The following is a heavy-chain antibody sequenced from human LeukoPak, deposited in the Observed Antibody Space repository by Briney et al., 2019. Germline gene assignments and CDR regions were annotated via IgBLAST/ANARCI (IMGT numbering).Heavy chain of an antibody. D-gene: IGHD6-19*01. CDR3: ASAGYSSGWYDFDY. J-gene: IGHJ4*02. Sequence: GGSLRLSCAASGFTFSSYAMHWVRQAPGKGLEWVAVISYDGSNKYYADSVKGRFTISRDNSKNTLYLQMNSLRAEDTAVYYCASAGYSSGWYDFDYWGQGTLVTVSS. V-gene: IGHV3-30*04. CDR1: GFTFSSYA. CDR2: ISYDGSNK.